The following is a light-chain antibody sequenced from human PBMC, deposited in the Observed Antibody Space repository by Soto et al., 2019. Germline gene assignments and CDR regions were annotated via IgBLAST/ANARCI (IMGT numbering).Light chain of an antibody. CDR3: QQYGTSWWT. CDR1: QSVSNNY. J-gene: IGKJ1*01. V-gene: IGKV3-20*01. Sequence: EMVLTQSPGTLSLSPGERATLSCRASQSVSNNYLAWYQQKPGQAPRLLIYGASSRATGIPDRFRGSGSGTDFTLTISRLEPEDFAVYYCQQYGTSWWTFGQGTKVEIK. CDR2: GAS.